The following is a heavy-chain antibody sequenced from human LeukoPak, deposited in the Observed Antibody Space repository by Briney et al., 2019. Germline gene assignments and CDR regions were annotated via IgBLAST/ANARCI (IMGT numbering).Heavy chain of an antibody. CDR2: IYSGGST. V-gene: IGHV3-53*01. CDR3: ASTPPRYLGYFDY. J-gene: IGHJ4*02. CDR1: GFTVSYNY. Sequence: GGSLRLSCAASGFTVSYNYMSWVRQAPGKGLEWVSVIYSGGSTYYADSVKGRFTISRDNSKNTLYFQMNSLRAEDTAVYYCASTPPRYLGYFDYWGQGTMVTVSS. D-gene: IGHD3-9*01.